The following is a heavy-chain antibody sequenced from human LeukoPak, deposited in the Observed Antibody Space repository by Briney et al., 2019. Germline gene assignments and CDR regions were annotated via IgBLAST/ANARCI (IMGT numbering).Heavy chain of an antibody. CDR2: IYSGGST. J-gene: IGHJ6*02. Sequence: PGGSLRLSCAASGFTVSSNYMSWVRQAPGKGVEWVSVIYSGGSTYYADSVKGRFTISRDNSNITLYLQMNSLRAEDTAVYYCARGIAAADYGMDVWGQGTTVTVSS. CDR1: GFTVSSNY. CDR3: ARGIAAADYGMDV. V-gene: IGHV3-53*01. D-gene: IGHD6-13*01.